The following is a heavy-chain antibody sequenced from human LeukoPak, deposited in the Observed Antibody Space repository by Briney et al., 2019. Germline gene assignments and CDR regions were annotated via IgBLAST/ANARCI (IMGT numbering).Heavy chain of an antibody. CDR2: IYYSGST. V-gene: IGHV4-30-4*01. CDR3: ARARRAFDYLTTHPNTFEY. CDR1: IGSISSGDHY. Sequence: SETLSLTCTVSIGSISSGDHYWSWLRQPPGEGLEWIGYIYYSGSTYYNPSLKSRLAISVDTSKNQFSLKLTSVTAADTAVYYCARARRAFDYLTTHPNTFEYWGQGILVTVSS. D-gene: IGHD4/OR15-4a*01. J-gene: IGHJ4*02.